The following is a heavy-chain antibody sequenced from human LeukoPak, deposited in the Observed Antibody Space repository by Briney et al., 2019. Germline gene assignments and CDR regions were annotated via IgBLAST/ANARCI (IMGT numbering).Heavy chain of an antibody. CDR3: ARDFLQTSSPDAFDI. D-gene: IGHD2/OR15-2a*01. CDR1: GVPISSGGYS. V-gene: IGHV4-31*03. J-gene: IGHJ3*02. Sequence: ASETLSLTCTVSGVPISSGGYSWTWIRQPPGKGLEWIGYVSYSGNTYYNPSVKSRVAISLDASKNQFSLTLTSVTAADTAVYYCARDFLQTSSPDAFDIWGQGTMVSVSS. CDR2: VSYSGNT.